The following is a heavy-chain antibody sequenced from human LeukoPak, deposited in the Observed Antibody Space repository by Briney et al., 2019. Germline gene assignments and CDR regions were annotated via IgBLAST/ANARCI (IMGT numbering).Heavy chain of an antibody. V-gene: IGHV3-48*03. CDR2: IDGSGSTI. J-gene: IGHJ4*02. Sequence: GGSLRLSCAASCFTFRNYELIWVRQAPGKGLELASYIDGSGSTIYYANSVKGRLTIPRDNTKNSVFLQMNSLRAEATAVYYCSRDVNNTFDYWGEGNLVTVSS. CDR3: SRDVNNTFDY. D-gene: IGHD1-14*01. CDR1: CFTFRNYE.